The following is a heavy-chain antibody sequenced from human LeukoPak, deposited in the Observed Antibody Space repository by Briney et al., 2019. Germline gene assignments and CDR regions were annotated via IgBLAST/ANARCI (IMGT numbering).Heavy chain of an antibody. CDR3: AREGGFHDY. D-gene: IGHD1-26*01. V-gene: IGHV3-23*01. Sequence: PGGSLRLSCAASGFTFSNYAMSWVRQAPGKGLEWVSSINGRGGSTYYADSVKGRFTISRDNAKNSLYLQMNSLRAEDTAVYYCAREGGFHDYWGQGTLVTVSS. CDR2: INGRGGST. J-gene: IGHJ4*02. CDR1: GFTFSNYA.